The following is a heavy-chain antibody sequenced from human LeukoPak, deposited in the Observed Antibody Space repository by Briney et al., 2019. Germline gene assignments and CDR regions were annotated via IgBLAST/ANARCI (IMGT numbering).Heavy chain of an antibody. J-gene: IGHJ3*02. CDR2: IYSGGST. CDR1: GSTISDSY. Sequence: GGSLRLSCAASGSTISDSYMTWVRQAPGKGLEWVSVIYSGGSTYYADFVKGRFAISRDNSKNTLYLQMNSLRAEDTAVYYCARDMESSGYYFLGAFDIWGQGTVVTVSS. D-gene: IGHD3-22*01. V-gene: IGHV3-53*01. CDR3: ARDMESSGYYFLGAFDI.